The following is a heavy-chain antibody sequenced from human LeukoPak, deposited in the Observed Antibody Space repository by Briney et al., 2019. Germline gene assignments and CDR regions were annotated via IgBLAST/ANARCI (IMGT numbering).Heavy chain of an antibody. CDR2: IFYAGSA. J-gene: IGHJ4*02. D-gene: IGHD1-20*01. CDR1: GGSISTGADY. CDR3: ATISYNLNMNFHFDN. Sequence: SETLSLTCTVSGGSISTGADYWSWVRQHPGKGLEWIGYIFYAGSAYYNPSLKSRVTLSVDTSENKFSVNLRSLTAADTAVYYCATISYNLNMNFHFDNWGQGTLVTVSS. V-gene: IGHV4-31*03.